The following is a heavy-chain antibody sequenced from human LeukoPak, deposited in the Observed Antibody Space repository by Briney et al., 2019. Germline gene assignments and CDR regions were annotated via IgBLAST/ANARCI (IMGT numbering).Heavy chain of an antibody. CDR1: GFTFSSYS. CDR2: ISSSSSTI. Sequence: PGGSLRLSCAASGFTFSSYSMNWVRQAPGKGLEWVSYISSSSSTIYYADSVKGRFTISRDNAKNSLYLQMNSLRAEDTAVYYCARGTHYYDSSGPSDYWGQGTLVTVSS. D-gene: IGHD3-22*01. V-gene: IGHV3-48*01. J-gene: IGHJ4*02. CDR3: ARGTHYYDSSGPSDY.